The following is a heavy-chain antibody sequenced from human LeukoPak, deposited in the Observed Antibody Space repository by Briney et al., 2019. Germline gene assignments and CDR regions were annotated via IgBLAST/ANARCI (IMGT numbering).Heavy chain of an antibody. Sequence: GGSLRLSCAASGFTFNGYWMHWVRQAPGKGLVWVSRIKSDGSTKYADSVNGRFTISRNTDINTEFQQMNRRATETTCVYSGDNAPSKDGTYYPEYFQHWGQGTLVTVSS. CDR3: DNAPSKDGTYYPEYFQH. V-gene: IGHV3-74*01. CDR2: IKSDGST. J-gene: IGHJ1*01. D-gene: IGHD3-22*01. CDR1: GFTFNGYW.